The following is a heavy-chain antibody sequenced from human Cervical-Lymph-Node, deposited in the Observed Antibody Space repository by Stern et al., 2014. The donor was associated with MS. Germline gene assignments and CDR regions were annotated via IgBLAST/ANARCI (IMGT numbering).Heavy chain of an antibody. CDR2: IDHSGRT. Sequence: VQLQQWGAGLLKPSETLSLTCAVYGGSFSSYYWIWIRQPPGKGLEWIGEIDHSGRTNSNPSLKSRVTMSVDTSETQFSLKLDSVTAADTAVYYCASDSGWLDYWGQGTLVTVSS. V-gene: IGHV4-34*01. D-gene: IGHD6-19*01. J-gene: IGHJ4*02. CDR1: GGSFSSYY. CDR3: ASDSGWLDY.